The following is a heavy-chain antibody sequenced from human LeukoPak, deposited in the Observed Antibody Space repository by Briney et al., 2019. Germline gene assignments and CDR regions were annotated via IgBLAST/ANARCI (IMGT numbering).Heavy chain of an antibody. D-gene: IGHD6-19*01. J-gene: IGHJ4*02. CDR3: ARDGGWHRFDY. CDR1: GFTFSSYA. V-gene: IGHV3-7*03. Sequence: GGSLRLSCAASGFTFSSYAMTWVRQAPEKGLEWVANINEDGSQKYYLGSVTGRFTISRDNAKNSLYLQMNSLSAEDTAMYYCARDGGWHRFDYWGQGTLVIVSS. CDR2: INEDGSQK.